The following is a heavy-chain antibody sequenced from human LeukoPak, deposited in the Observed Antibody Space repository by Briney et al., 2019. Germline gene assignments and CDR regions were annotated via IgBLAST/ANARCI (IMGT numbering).Heavy chain of an antibody. J-gene: IGHJ4*02. CDR3: ARDYSSGRDF. CDR1: GFTFSTKW. CDR2: INQDGSDQ. Sequence: PGGSLRVSCAASGFTFSTKWMSWVRQAPGKRLEWVATINQDGSDQYYVDSVKGRFTISRDNAKNSLDLQMNSLRAEDTAVYYCARDYSSGRDFWGQGTLVTVSS. D-gene: IGHD3-22*01. V-gene: IGHV3-7*04.